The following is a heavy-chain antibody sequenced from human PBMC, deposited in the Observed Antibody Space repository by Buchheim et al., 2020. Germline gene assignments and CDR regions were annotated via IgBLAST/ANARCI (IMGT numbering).Heavy chain of an antibody. V-gene: IGHV3-23*01. CDR1: GFTFSSYA. CDR3: AKIRPRIAGALRDFDY. D-gene: IGHD6-19*01. J-gene: IGHJ4*02. CDR2: ISGSGGST. Sequence: EVQLLESGGGLVQPGGSLRLSCAASGFTFSSYAMSWVRQAPGKGLEWVSAISGSGGSTYYAESGKGRFTIYRDNSKNTLSLQMNSLRAEDTAVYYCAKIRPRIAGALRDFDYWGQGTL.